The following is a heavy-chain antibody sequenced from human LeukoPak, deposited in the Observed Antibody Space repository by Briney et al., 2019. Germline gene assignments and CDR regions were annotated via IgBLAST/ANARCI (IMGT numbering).Heavy chain of an antibody. CDR2: IYYSGST. Sequence: SETLSLTCTVSGGSISSSSYYWGWIRQPPGKGLEWIGSIYYSGSTYYNPSLKSRVTISVDTSKNQFSLKLSSVTAADTAVYYCARQSEVLRYFDWLLGMFDYWGQGTLVTVSS. CDR3: ARQSEVLRYFDWLLGMFDY. V-gene: IGHV4-39*01. J-gene: IGHJ4*02. CDR1: GGSISSSSYY. D-gene: IGHD3-9*01.